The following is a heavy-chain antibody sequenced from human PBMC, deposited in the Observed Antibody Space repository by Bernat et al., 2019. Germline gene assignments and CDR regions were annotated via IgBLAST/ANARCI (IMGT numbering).Heavy chain of an antibody. CDR2: IYYSGST. CDR3: ARHNTRQQVAWFDP. Sequence: QLQLQESGPGLVKPSETLSLTCTVSGGSISSSSYYWGWIRQPPGKGLEWIGSIYYSGSTYYNPSLKSRVTISVDTSKNQFSLKLSSVTAADTAVNYCARHNTRQQVAWFDPWGQGTLVTVSS. CDR1: GGSISSSSYY. D-gene: IGHD6-13*01. J-gene: IGHJ5*02. V-gene: IGHV4-39*01.